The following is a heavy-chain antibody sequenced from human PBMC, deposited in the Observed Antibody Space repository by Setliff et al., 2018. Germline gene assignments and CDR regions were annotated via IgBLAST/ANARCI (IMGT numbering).Heavy chain of an antibody. CDR3: ARGTGNPGLGYAFDI. CDR1: GFTFSSYG. V-gene: IGHV3-33*01. Sequence: PGGSLRLSCAASGFTFSSYGMHWVRQAPGKGLEWVAVIWYDGSNKYYADSVKGRFTISRDNSKNTLYLQMNSLRAEDTAVYYCARGTGNPGLGYAFDIWGQGTMVTVSS. CDR2: IWYDGSNK. D-gene: IGHD6-19*01. J-gene: IGHJ3*02.